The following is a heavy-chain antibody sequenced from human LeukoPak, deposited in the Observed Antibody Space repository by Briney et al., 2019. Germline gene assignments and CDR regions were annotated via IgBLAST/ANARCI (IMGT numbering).Heavy chain of an antibody. CDR2: INAGNGNT. CDR3: ARVDVSRGFDP. CDR1: GYTFTSYA. Sequence: ASVKVSCKASGYTFTSYAMHWVRQAPGQRLEWMGWINAGNGNTKYSQKFQGRVTITRDTSASTAYMELRSLRSDDTAVYYCARVDVSRGFDPWGQGTLVTVSS. D-gene: IGHD3-10*01. J-gene: IGHJ5*02. V-gene: IGHV1-3*01.